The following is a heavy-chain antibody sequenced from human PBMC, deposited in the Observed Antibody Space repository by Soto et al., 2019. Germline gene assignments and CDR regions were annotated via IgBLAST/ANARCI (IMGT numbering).Heavy chain of an antibody. J-gene: IGHJ5*02. V-gene: IGHV4-34*01. Sequence: SETRSLTCALYGGSFSGYYWSWIRQPPGKGREWSGEINGSGSTNYNPSLKSRVTISVDTSKNQFSLKLSSVTAPETAVYYSARAYMYYYASSGHPILDPWRKGTLVTVSS. D-gene: IGHD3-22*01. CDR2: INGSGST. CDR1: GGSFSGYY. CDR3: ARAYMYYYASSGHPILDP.